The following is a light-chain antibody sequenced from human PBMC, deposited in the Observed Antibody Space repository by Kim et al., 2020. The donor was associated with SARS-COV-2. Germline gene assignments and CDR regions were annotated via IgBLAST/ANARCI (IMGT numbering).Light chain of an antibody. CDR3: QSYNRDNVL. CDR2: EDD. V-gene: IGLV6-57*04. Sequence: NFILTQPHSVSESPGKTVTISCTHSSGSIDDNYVQWYQQRPGGVPTTVIYEDDQRPSGVSDRFSGSIDNSSNSASLTISGLRTEDEADYYCQSYNRDNVLFGGGTQLTVL. J-gene: IGLJ2*01. CDR1: SGSIDDNY.